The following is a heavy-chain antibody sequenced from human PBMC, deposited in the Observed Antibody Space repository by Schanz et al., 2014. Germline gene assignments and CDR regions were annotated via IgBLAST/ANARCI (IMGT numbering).Heavy chain of an antibody. J-gene: IGHJ5*02. CDR2: IRQDGSAK. V-gene: IGHV3-7*03. Sequence: EVHLVESGGGLVQPGGSLRLSCAASGFTFSHYWLSWVRQTPGKRLEWVANIRQDGSAKFYVDSVNSRFAISRDNAENSVYLQMNSLRAEDTAVYYCARESVSRTRLFDPWGQGTLVTVSS. CDR3: ARESVSRTRLFDP. D-gene: IGHD3-3*01. CDR1: GFTFSHYW.